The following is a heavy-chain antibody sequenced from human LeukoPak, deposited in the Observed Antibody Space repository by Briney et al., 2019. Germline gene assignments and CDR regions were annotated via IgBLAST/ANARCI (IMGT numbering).Heavy chain of an antibody. CDR2: IWYDGSNK. Sequence: GGSLRLSCAASGFTFSSYGMHWVRQAPGKGLEGVAVIWYDGSNKYYADSVKGRFTISRDNSKNTLYLQMNSLRAEDTAVYYCARDAAAAGTAWDYWGQGTLVTVSS. CDR1: GFTFSSYG. J-gene: IGHJ4*02. V-gene: IGHV3-33*01. D-gene: IGHD6-13*01. CDR3: ARDAAAAGTAWDY.